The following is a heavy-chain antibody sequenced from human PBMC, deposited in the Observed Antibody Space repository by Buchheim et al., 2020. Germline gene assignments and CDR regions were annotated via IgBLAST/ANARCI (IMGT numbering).Heavy chain of an antibody. J-gene: IGHJ4*02. CDR2: ISYDGSNK. Sequence: VQLVESGGGVVQPGRSLRLSCAASGFTFSSYGMHWVRQAPGKGLEWVAVISYDGSNKYYADSVKGRFTISRDNSKNTLYLQMNSLRAEDTAVYYCAKEGYDYVWGSYRYTVYYFDYWGQGTL. CDR3: AKEGYDYVWGSYRYTVYYFDY. CDR1: GFTFSSYG. D-gene: IGHD3-16*02. V-gene: IGHV3-30*18.